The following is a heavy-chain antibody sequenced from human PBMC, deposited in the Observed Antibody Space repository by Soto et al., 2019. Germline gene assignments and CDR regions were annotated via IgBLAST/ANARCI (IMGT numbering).Heavy chain of an antibody. D-gene: IGHD6-19*01. CDR3: ATQGIAVAGGYYGMDV. CDR2: IVVGSGNT. V-gene: IGHV1-58*02. J-gene: IGHJ6*02. Sequence: QMQLVQSGPEVKKPGTSVRVSCKASGFTFSTSAMQWVRQSRGQRLEWIGWIVVGSGNTNYAQKFQEGVTITXAMXTXTAYMELSSLRSEDTAVYYCATQGIAVAGGYYGMDVWGQGTTVTVSS. CDR1: GFTFSTSA.